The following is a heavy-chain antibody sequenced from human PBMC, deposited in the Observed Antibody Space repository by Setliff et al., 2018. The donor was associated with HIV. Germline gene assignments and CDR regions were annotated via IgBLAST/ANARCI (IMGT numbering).Heavy chain of an antibody. CDR2: IYHSGIT. CDR3: ARIAWKQGAVGSFCDY. D-gene: IGHD3-10*01. CDR1: GGSISSYY. Sequence: LPETLSLTCAVSGGSISSYYWSWIRQSPEKGLEWIGYIYHSGITSYNPSLKSRVTMSMDMSKNLFSLNLSSVTAADSAVYYCARIAWKQGAVGSFCDYWGQGGLVTVSS. J-gene: IGHJ4*02. V-gene: IGHV4-59*01.